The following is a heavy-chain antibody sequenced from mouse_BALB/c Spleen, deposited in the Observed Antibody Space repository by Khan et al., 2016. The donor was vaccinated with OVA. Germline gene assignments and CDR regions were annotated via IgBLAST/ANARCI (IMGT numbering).Heavy chain of an antibody. D-gene: IGHD1-2*01. CDR3: ARTARIKY. V-gene: IGHV3-2*02. Sequence: EVQLQESGPGLVKPSQSLYLTCTVTGYSITSGYGWNWMRQFPGNKLEWMGYISYSGSTNYNPSFKSRISITRDTSKNQFFLQFNSVTTEDTATYYCARTARIKYWGQGTTLTVSS. CDR2: ISYSGST. J-gene: IGHJ2*01. CDR1: GYSITSGYG.